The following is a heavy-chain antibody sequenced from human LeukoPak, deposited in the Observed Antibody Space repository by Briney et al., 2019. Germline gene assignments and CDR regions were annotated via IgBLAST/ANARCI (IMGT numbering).Heavy chain of an antibody. Sequence: PSETLSLTCTVSGGSISSSSYYWGWIRQPPGKGLEWVSSIITSLNNIYYADSVKGRFTVSRDNTKNSLYLQMNSLRAEDTAVYYCAREAREYSHGYLYYFDYWGQGTLVTVSS. CDR2: IITSLNNI. J-gene: IGHJ4*02. CDR1: GGSISSSS. CDR3: AREAREYSHGYLYYFDY. D-gene: IGHD5-18*01. V-gene: IGHV3-21*01.